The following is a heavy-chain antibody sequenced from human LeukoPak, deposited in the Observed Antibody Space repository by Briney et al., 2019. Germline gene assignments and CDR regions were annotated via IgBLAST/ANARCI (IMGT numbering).Heavy chain of an antibody. D-gene: IGHD1-1*01. CDR3: ARTAYNWNDVCLDY. CDR2: IIPILGIA. J-gene: IGHJ4*02. CDR1: GGTFTSYA. Sequence: GASVKVSCKASGGTFTSYAISWVRQAPGQGLEWMGRIIPILGIANYAQKFQGRVTITADKSTSTAYMELSSLRSEDTAVYYCARTAYNWNDVCLDYWGRGTLVTVSS. V-gene: IGHV1-69*04.